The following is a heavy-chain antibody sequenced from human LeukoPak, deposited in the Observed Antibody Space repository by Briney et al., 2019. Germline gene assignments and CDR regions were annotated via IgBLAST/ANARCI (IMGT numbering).Heavy chain of an antibody. J-gene: IGHJ5*02. CDR1: GYSFTSYW. V-gene: IGHV5-51*01. CDR2: IYPGDSDT. Sequence: GESLKISCKGSGYSFTSYWIGWVRQMPGKGLEWMGIIYPGDSDTRYSPSFQGQVTISADKSISTAYLQWSSLKASDTAMYYCARRPCSSIAAPCNWFDPWGQGTLVTVSS. D-gene: IGHD6-6*01. CDR3: ARRPCSSIAAPCNWFDP.